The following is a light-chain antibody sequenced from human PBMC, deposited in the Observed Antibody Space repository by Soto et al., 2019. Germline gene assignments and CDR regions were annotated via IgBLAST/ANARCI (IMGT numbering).Light chain of an antibody. CDR1: SSDVGGYDR. CDR3: SFYTRSATVL. V-gene: IGLV2-18*01. Sequence: QSVLTQPPSVSGSPGQSVTISCTGGSSDVGGYDRVSWYQQPPGTAPKVIIYEVSYRPSGVPDRFSGSKSGNTASLTISGLQAEDEADYYCSFYTRSATVLFGGGTKVTVL. J-gene: IGLJ3*02. CDR2: EVS.